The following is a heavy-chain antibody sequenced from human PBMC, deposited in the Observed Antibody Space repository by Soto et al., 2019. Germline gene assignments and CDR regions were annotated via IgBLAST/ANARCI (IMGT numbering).Heavy chain of an antibody. Sequence: GASVQVSCKASGYTFTGYYMHWVRQAPGQGLEWMGWINPNSGGTNYAQKFQGRVTMTRDTSISTAYMELSRLRSDDTAVYYCARASGIAAAATHGPFDPWGQGNLVTVYS. CDR3: ARASGIAAAATHGPFDP. CDR1: GYTFTGYY. D-gene: IGHD6-13*01. V-gene: IGHV1-2*02. J-gene: IGHJ5*02. CDR2: INPNSGGT.